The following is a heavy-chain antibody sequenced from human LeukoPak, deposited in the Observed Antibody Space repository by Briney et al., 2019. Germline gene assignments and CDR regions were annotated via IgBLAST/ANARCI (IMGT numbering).Heavy chain of an antibody. J-gene: IGHJ4*02. V-gene: IGHV4-34*01. CDR1: GGSFSGYY. D-gene: IGHD3-10*01. Sequence: SETLSLTCAVYGGSFSGYYWSWIRQPPGKGLEWIGEINHSGSTNYNPSLKSRVTISVDTSKNQFSLKLSSVTAADTAVYYCARRKRWGSGSYTPNPTYYFDYWGQGTLVTVSS. CDR3: ARRKRWGSGSYTPNPTYYFDY. CDR2: INHSGST.